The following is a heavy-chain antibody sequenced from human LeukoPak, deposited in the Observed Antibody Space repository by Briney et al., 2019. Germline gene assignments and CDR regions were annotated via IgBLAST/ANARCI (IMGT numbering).Heavy chain of an antibody. V-gene: IGHV1-69*05. D-gene: IGHD4-17*01. CDR1: GGTFSSYA. J-gene: IGHJ5*02. CDR2: IIPIFGTA. Sequence: ASVKVSCKAPGGTFSSYAISWGRQAPGQGLEWMGGIIPIFGTANYAQKFQGRVTITTDESTSTAYMELSRLRSEDTAVYYCAREGTVPNWFDPWGQGTLVTVSS. CDR3: AREGTVPNWFDP.